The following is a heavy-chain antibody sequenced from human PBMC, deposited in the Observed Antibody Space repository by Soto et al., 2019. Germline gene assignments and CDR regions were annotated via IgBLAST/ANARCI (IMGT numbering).Heavy chain of an antibody. CDR1: GFTFSSYS. Sequence: LRLSCAASGFTFSSYSMNWVRQAPGKGLEWVSSISSSSSYIYYADSVKGRFTISRDNAKNSLYLQMNSLRAEDTAVYYCARDLTVVTHYYYYGMDVWGQGTTVTVSS. CDR2: ISSSSSYI. V-gene: IGHV3-21*01. J-gene: IGHJ6*02. CDR3: ARDLTVVTHYYYYGMDV. D-gene: IGHD2-21*02.